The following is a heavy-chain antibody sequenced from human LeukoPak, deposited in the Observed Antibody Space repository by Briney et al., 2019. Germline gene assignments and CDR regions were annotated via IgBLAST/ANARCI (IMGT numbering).Heavy chain of an antibody. CDR1: GFTFSSYW. CDR3: ATDRYSSGWYDYFDY. Sequence: GGSLRLSCAASGFTFSSYWMSWVRQAPGKGREWVANIKQDGSEQYYVDSVKGRFTLSRDNAKNSLYLQMNSLRAEDTALYYCATDRYSSGWYDYFDYWGQGTLVTVSS. CDR2: IKQDGSEQ. J-gene: IGHJ4*02. D-gene: IGHD6-19*01. V-gene: IGHV3-7*01.